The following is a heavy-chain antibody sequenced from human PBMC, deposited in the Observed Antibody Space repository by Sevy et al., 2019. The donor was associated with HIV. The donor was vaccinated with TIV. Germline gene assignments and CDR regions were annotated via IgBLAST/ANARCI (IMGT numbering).Heavy chain of an antibody. Sequence: QLGGSLRLSCTASGFTFGDYCMSWVRQAPGKGLEWVAFLKSDVYGGTVDHAASVRGRFVISRDDSKTIAYLQMNDLKTEDTGVYYCTRWKAAQSIFDYWGQGALVTVSS. CDR1: GFTFGDYC. J-gene: IGHJ4*02. V-gene: IGHV3-49*04. CDR3: TRWKAAQSIFDY. CDR2: LKSDVYGGTV. D-gene: IGHD6-13*01.